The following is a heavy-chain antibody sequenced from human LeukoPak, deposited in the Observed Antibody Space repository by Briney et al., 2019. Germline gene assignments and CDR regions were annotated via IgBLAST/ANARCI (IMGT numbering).Heavy chain of an antibody. CDR3: ARGTRVPLWQPDTGGYFDY. CDR1: GFTVSSNY. CDR2: IYSGGST. J-gene: IGHJ4*02. D-gene: IGHD2-21*01. V-gene: IGHV3-53*01. Sequence: GGSLRLSCAASGFTVSSNYMSWVRQAPGKELEWVSVIYSGGSTYYADSVKGRFTISRDNSKNTLYLQMNSLRAEDTAVYYCARGTRVPLWQPDTGGYFDYWGQGTLVTVSS.